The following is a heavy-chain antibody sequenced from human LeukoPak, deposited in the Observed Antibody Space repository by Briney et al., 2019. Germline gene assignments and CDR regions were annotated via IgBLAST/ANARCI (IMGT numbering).Heavy chain of an antibody. V-gene: IGHV1-2*02. CDR1: GYTFTGYY. D-gene: IGHD3-22*01. Sequence: ASVKVSCKASGYTFTGYYMHWVRQAPGQGLEWMGWINPNSGGTNYAQKFQGRVTMTRDTSFSTAYMELSRLRSDDTAVYYCARAITTRLYYFDYWGQGTLVTVSS. CDR3: ARAITTRLYYFDY. J-gene: IGHJ4*02. CDR2: INPNSGGT.